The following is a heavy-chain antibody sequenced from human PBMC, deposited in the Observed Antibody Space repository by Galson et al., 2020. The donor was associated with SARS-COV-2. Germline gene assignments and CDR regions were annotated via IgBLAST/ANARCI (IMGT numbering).Heavy chain of an antibody. V-gene: IGHV3-33*01. CDR1: GFTFSTYG. D-gene: IGHD3-22*01. J-gene: IGHJ4*02. Sequence: GGSLRLSCAASGFTFSTYGMHWVRQAPGKGLEGVAVIWYDGTNKYNADSVKGRFTIARDNSKNTLYLQMNSLRAEDTAVYYCARVVLRSWALDYWGQGTLVTVSS. CDR2: IWYDGTNK. CDR3: ARVVLRSWALDY.